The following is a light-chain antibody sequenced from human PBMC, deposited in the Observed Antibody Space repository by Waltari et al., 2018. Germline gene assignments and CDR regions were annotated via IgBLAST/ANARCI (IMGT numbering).Light chain of an antibody. CDR3: QHYDNWPPNT. Sequence: EIVMTQSPATLSVSPGDRVTLSCRASQSVSSNLAWYQQKPGQPPRLLIYGASTRATGIPASFSGSGSVTDFTLTISSLQSEDFAVYYCQHYDNWPPNTFGQGTRLEIK. CDR1: QSVSSN. CDR2: GAS. V-gene: IGKV3-15*01. J-gene: IGKJ5*01.